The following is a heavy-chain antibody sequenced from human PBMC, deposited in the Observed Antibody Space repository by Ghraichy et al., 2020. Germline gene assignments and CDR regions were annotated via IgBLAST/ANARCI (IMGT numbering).Heavy chain of an antibody. J-gene: IGHJ4*02. CDR3: ARENVAVAGLDY. V-gene: IGHV4-4*07. Sequence: SETLSLTCTVSDGSLSSYFCNWIRQSAGKGLEWIGRIYLSGDTNYNPSLKSRVTMSLDRSKNKCSLEVNSLTAADTAIYYCARENVAVAGLDYWGQGIPVTVS. CDR1: DGSLSSYF. CDR2: IYLSGDT. D-gene: IGHD6-19*01.